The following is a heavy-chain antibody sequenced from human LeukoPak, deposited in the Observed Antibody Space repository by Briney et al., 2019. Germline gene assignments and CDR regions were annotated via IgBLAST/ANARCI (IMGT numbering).Heavy chain of an antibody. CDR3: ARIDSSSLPT. CDR1: GGTFSSYS. CDR2: NIPIFGTA. Sequence: SVKVSCKASGGTFSSYSISWVRQAPGQGLEWMGGNIPIFGTANYAQKFQGRVTITADESTSTANMELSSLRSEDTAMYYCARIDSSSLPTWGQGTLVTVSS. V-gene: IGHV1-69*13. J-gene: IGHJ4*02. D-gene: IGHD6-13*01.